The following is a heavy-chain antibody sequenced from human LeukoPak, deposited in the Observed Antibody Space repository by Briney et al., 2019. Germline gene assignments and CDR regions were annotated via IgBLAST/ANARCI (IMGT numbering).Heavy chain of an antibody. J-gene: IGHJ3*02. CDR1: GGSVSSGRDY. Sequence: PSETLSLTCAVSGGSVSSGRDYWTWLRQPPGRGLEWTGCIYCAGTTIYNPSLKSRVTISVDTSKNQFSLKLSSVTAADTAVYYCARDLVGDGYSMYDIWGQGTMVTVSS. CDR2: IYCAGTT. V-gene: IGHV4-61*01. D-gene: IGHD5-24*01. CDR3: ARDLVGDGYSMYDI.